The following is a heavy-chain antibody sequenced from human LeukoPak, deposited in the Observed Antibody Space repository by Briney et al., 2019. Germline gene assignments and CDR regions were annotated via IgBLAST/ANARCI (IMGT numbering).Heavy chain of an antibody. CDR1: GGSISSGGYY. D-gene: IGHD7-27*01. J-gene: IGHJ4*02. CDR3: ARVTGRFSSVSDY. V-gene: IGHV4-31*03. CDR2: IYYSGST. Sequence: PSETLSLTCTVSGGSISSGGYYWSWLRQHPGKGLEWIGYIYYSGSTYYNPSLKSRVTISVDTSKNQFSLKLSSVTAADTAVYYCARVTGRFSSVSDYWGQGTLVTVSS.